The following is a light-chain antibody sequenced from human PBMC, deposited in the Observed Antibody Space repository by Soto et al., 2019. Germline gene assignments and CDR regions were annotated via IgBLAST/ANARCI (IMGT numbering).Light chain of an antibody. CDR1: QGIRND. V-gene: IGKV1-6*01. CDR2: AAS. J-gene: IGKJ4*01. CDR3: LQEYRYPLT. Sequence: AIQLTQSPASLSASVGDRVTITCRASQGIRNDLGWFQQKPGKAPKLLIYAASSLQTGVPSRFSGSGSGTYFTLTISSLQVEDFATYYCLQEYRYPLTFGGGIKVEI.